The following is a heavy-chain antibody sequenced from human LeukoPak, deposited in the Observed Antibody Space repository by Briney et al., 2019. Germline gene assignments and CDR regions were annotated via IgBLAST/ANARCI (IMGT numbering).Heavy chain of an antibody. Sequence: AAVTVCCKGSGYAFTSYDINWVRQATGQGLEWMGWMYPNSGNTGYAQKFQGRVVLTRNTSISTAYMELSSLRSEDTAVYYCASGTEGAAAGRGRGGPRTLVTVSS. J-gene: IGHJ4*02. V-gene: IGHV1-8*03. CDR2: MYPNSGNT. D-gene: IGHD6-13*01. CDR1: GYAFTSYD. CDR3: ASGTEGAAAGRGR.